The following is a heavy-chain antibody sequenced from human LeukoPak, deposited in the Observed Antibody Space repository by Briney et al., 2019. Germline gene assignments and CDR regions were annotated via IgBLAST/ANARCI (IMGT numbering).Heavy chain of an antibody. CDR3: ARGRRIAAADSYYFDY. V-gene: IGHV4-34*01. J-gene: IGHJ4*02. CDR1: GGSFSGYY. CDR2: INHSGST. Sequence: KPSETLSLTCAVYGGSFSGYYWSWIRQPPGKGLEWIGEINHSGSTNYNPSPKSRVTISVDTSKNQFSLKLSSVTAADTAVYYCARGRRIAAADSYYFDYWGQGTLVTVSS. D-gene: IGHD6-13*01.